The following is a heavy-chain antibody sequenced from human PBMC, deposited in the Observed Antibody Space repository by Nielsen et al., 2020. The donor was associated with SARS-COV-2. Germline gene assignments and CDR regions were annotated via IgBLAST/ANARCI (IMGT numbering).Heavy chain of an antibody. CDR1: GYTFSSHL. Sequence: GESLKISCKASGYTFSSHLIGWVRQMPGKGLEWMGNIYPGDSETRYNPSFQGQVTIAADKSISTVYLQWSSLKASDTAMYYCARHDRIAVGRDYGMDVWGQGTTVTVSS. CDR3: ARHDRIAVGRDYGMDV. J-gene: IGHJ6*02. CDR2: IYPGDSET. D-gene: IGHD6-19*01. V-gene: IGHV5-51*01.